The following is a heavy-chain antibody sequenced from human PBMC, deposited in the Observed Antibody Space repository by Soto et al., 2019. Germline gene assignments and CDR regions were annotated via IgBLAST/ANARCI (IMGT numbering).Heavy chain of an antibody. Sequence: GASVKVSCKASGYTFTSYAMHWVRQAPGQRLKWMGWINAGNGNTKYSQKFQGRVTITRDTSASTAYMELSSLRSEDTAVYFCARIKGYSYGYVHDAFDIWGQGTMVTVSS. D-gene: IGHD5-18*01. CDR3: ARIKGYSYGYVHDAFDI. J-gene: IGHJ3*02. CDR2: INAGNGNT. V-gene: IGHV1-3*01. CDR1: GYTFTSYA.